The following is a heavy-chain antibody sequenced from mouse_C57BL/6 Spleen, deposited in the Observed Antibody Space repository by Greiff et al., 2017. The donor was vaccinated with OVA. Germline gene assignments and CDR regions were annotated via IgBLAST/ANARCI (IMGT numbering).Heavy chain of an antibody. J-gene: IGHJ4*01. CDR2: IFPGSGST. V-gene: IGHV1-75*01. CDR1: GYTFTDYY. D-gene: IGHD2-2*01. Sequence: VQLQESGPELVKPGASVKISCKASGYTFTDYYINWVKQRPGQGLEWIGWIFPGSGSTYYNEKFKGKATITVDKSSSTAYMLLSSLTSEDSAVYCCERKGYYGYPYAMDYWGQGTSVTVSS. CDR3: ERKGYYGYPYAMDY.